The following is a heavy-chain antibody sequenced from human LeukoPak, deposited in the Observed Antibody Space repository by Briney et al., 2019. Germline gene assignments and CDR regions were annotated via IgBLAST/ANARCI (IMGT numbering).Heavy chain of an antibody. CDR1: GDSISSYY. Sequence: PSETLSLTCTVSGDSISSYYWSWIRQPAGKGLEWIGRIHPSGSTNYNPSLKSRVTLSVDTSKNQFSLKLSSVTAADTAVYYCAREYYDSSGYSRHYGMDVWGQGTTVTVSS. CDR2: IHPSGST. CDR3: AREYYDSSGYSRHYGMDV. D-gene: IGHD3-22*01. J-gene: IGHJ6*02. V-gene: IGHV4-4*07.